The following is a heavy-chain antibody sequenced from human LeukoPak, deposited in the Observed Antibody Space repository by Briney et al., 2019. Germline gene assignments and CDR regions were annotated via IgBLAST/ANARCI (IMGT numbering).Heavy chain of an antibody. CDR2: IHYKGST. CDR1: GDSINGHY. Sequence: SETLSLTCTISGDSINGHYWSWIRQPPGKRLEWIGDIHYKGSTNYNLSLKSRVTISVDTSKNHLSLNLTSVLAADTAIYYCARRDTGWNYCDYWGQGTLVTVSS. D-gene: IGHD6-19*01. V-gene: IGHV4-59*08. J-gene: IGHJ4*02. CDR3: ARRDTGWNYCDY.